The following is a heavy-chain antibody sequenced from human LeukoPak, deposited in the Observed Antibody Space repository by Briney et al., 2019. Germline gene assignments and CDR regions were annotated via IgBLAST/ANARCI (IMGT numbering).Heavy chain of an antibody. CDR2: ISWNSGSI. CDR3: AKDSSGS. J-gene: IGHJ3*01. D-gene: IGHD3-10*01. CDR1: GFTFDDYA. Sequence: GGSLRLSCAASGFTFDDYAMHWVRQAPGKGLEWVSVISWNSGSIGYAYSVKGRFTISRDNAKNSLYLQMNSLRAEDTALYYCAKDSSGSWGQGTMVTVSS. V-gene: IGHV3-9*01.